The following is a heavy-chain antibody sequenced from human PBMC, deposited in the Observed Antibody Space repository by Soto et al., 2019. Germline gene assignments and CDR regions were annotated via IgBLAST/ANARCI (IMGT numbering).Heavy chain of an antibody. J-gene: IGHJ5*02. V-gene: IGHV3-23*01. D-gene: IGHD4-4*01. CDR1: GFTFSSYA. CDR2: ISGSGGST. Sequence: GGSLRLSCAASGFTFSSYAMSWVRQAPGKGLEWVSAISGSGGSTYYADSVKGRFTISRDNSKNTLYLQMNSLRAEDTAVYYCAKASWGYSNYDWFDPWGQGTLVTVSS. CDR3: AKASWGYSNYDWFDP.